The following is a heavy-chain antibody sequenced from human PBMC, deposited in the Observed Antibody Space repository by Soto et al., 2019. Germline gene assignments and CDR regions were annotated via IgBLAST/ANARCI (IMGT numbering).Heavy chain of an antibody. CDR3: ASLSYGGNSPGPSVAHDY. CDR1: GGSISSSSYY. CDR2: IYYSGST. V-gene: IGHV4-39*01. J-gene: IGHJ4*02. D-gene: IGHD4-17*01. Sequence: SETLSLTCTVSGGSISSSSYYWGWIRQPPGKGLEWIGSIYYSGSTYYNPSLKSRVTISVDTSKNQFSLKLSSVTAADTAVYYCASLSYGGNSPGPSVAHDYWGQGTLVTVSS.